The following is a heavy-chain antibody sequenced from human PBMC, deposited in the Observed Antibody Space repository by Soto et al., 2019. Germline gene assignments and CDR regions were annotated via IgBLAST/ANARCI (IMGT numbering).Heavy chain of an antibody. V-gene: IGHV2-5*02. CDR2: IYWDDDK. D-gene: IGHD6-13*01. CDR3: APLAGSSSWSWFDP. J-gene: IGHJ5*02. CDR1: GFSLSTSGVG. Sequence: QITLKESGPTLVKPTQTLTLTCTFSGFSLSTSGVGVGWIRQPPGKALEWLALIYWDDDKRYSPSLKSRLTIPKHTSKPPVVLTMTNLDPVDTAPYYCAPLAGSSSWSWFDPWGQGTLVTVSS.